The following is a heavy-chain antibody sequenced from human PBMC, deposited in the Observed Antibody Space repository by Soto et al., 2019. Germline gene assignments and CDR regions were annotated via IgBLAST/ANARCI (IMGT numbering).Heavy chain of an antibody. CDR1: GFSFSRYA. V-gene: IGHV3-23*01. CDR3: AQRREISPGFDR. J-gene: IGHJ4*02. Sequence: GSLRLSCAASGFSFSRYAMSWVRQAPGKGLEWVSAIGDSGGDTYYADSVKGRFTISRDNSKNTLYLQMISLRAEDTAVYYCAQRREISPGFDRWGQGSLVTASS. CDR2: IGDSGGDT.